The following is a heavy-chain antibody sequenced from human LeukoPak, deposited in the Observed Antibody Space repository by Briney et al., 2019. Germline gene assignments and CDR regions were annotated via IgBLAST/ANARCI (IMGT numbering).Heavy chain of an antibody. D-gene: IGHD3-22*01. CDR3: ARFWGSDYYDSSGYLDY. CDR1: GYTFTGYY. Sequence: GASVKVSCKASGYTFTGYYMHWVRQAPGQGLEWMGWINPNSGGTNYAQKFQGRVTMTRDTSISTAYMELSRLRSDDAAVYYCARFWGSDYYDSSGYLDYWGQGTLVTVSS. V-gene: IGHV1-2*02. CDR2: INPNSGGT. J-gene: IGHJ4*02.